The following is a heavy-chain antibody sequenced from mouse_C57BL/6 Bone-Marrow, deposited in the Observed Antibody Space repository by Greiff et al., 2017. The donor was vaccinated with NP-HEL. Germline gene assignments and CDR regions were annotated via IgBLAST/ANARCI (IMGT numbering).Heavy chain of an antibody. CDR2: ISNGGGST. V-gene: IGHV5-12*01. D-gene: IGHD4-1*01. CDR1: GFTFSDYY. Sequence: EVKVVESGGGLVQPGGSLKLSCAASGFTFSDYYMYWVRQTPEKRLEWVAYISNGGGSTYYPDTVKGRFTISRDNAKNTLYLQMSRLKSEDTAMYYCARPQLTGPWFAYWGQGTLVTVSA. J-gene: IGHJ3*01. CDR3: ARPQLTGPWFAY.